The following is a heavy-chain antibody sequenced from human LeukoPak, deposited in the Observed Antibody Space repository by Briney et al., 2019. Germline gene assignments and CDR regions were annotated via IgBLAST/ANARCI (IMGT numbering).Heavy chain of an antibody. Sequence: PGGSLRLSCAASGFTFSSYEMNWVRQAPGKGLQWVSCISSSGSTIYYADSVKGRFTISRDNAKNSLYLQMNSLRAEDTAVYYCARSWAMVTYFDYWGQGTLVTVSS. CDR2: ISSSGSTI. CDR3: ARSWAMVTYFDY. D-gene: IGHD5-18*01. CDR1: GFTFSSYE. V-gene: IGHV3-48*03. J-gene: IGHJ4*02.